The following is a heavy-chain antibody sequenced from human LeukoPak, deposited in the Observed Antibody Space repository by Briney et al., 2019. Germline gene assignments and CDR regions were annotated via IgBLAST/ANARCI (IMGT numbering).Heavy chain of an antibody. D-gene: IGHD3-3*01. CDR2: ITPIFGTA. V-gene: IGHV1-69*01. Sequence: SVKGSCKASGGTFSSYAISWVRQAPGQGLEWRGGITPIFGTANYAQKFQGRVTITADESTSTAYMELSSLRSEATAVYSCAQTPGVSDFWSGHLDYWGQGTLVTVSS. J-gene: IGHJ4*02. CDR1: GGTFSSYA. CDR3: AQTPGVSDFWSGHLDY.